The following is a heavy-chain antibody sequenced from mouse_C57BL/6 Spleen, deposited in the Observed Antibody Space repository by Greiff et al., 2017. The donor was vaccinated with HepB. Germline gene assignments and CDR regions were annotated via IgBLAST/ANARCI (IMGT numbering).Heavy chain of an antibody. J-gene: IGHJ4*01. CDR2: ISYDGSN. V-gene: IGHV3-6*01. D-gene: IGHD4-1*01. CDR3: AREGTGTSAMDY. Sequence: EVQLQQSGPGLVKPSQSLSLTCSVTGYSITSGYYWNWIRQFPGNKLEWMGYISYDGSNNYNPSLKNRISITRDTSKNQFFLKLNSVTTEDTATYYCAREGTGTSAMDYWGQGTSVTVSS. CDR1: GYSITSGYY.